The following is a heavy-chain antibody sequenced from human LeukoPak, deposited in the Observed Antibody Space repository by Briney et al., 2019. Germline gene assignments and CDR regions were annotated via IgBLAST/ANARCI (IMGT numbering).Heavy chain of an antibody. CDR3: ASGWRGSRDY. D-gene: IGHD3-10*01. CDR2: IYTSGST. CDR1: GGSISSGSYY. J-gene: IGHJ4*02. Sequence: SETLSLTCTVSGGSISSGSYYWRWIRQPAGKGLEWIGRIYTSGSTNYNPSLKSRVTISVDTSKNQFSLKLSSVTAADTAVYYCASGWRGSRDYWGQGTLVTVSS. V-gene: IGHV4-61*02.